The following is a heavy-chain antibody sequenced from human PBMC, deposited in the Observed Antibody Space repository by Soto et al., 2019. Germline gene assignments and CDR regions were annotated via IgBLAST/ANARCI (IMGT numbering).Heavy chain of an antibody. D-gene: IGHD3-3*01. CDR3: AREVYYDGWSGFNTHTYYFDD. CDR2: ISDDGSNT. Sequence: QVQLVESGGGVVQPGRSLRLSCAASGFTFSRHTMHWVRQAPGKGLEWVAAISDDGSNTYYADSVKGRFTISRYNSKNTLYLQMKSLSSEETAVYDCAREVYYDGWSGFNTHTYYFDDWGHGTVVTVSS. V-gene: IGHV3-30-3*01. CDR1: GFTFSRHT. J-gene: IGHJ4*01.